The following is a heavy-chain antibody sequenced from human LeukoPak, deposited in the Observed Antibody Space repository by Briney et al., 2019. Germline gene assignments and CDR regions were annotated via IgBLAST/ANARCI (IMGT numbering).Heavy chain of an antibody. V-gene: IGHV3-23*01. J-gene: IGHJ1*01. CDR1: GFTFSSYG. Sequence: PGGTLRLSCAASGFTFSSYGMSWVRQAPGKGLEWVSAISGSGGGTYYADSVKGRFTISRDNSKNTLYLQMNSLRAEDTAVYYCAKDSGGPKNYYDSSGYYCEYFQHWGQGTLVTVSS. D-gene: IGHD3-22*01. CDR3: AKDSGGPKNYYDSSGYYCEYFQH. CDR2: ISGSGGGT.